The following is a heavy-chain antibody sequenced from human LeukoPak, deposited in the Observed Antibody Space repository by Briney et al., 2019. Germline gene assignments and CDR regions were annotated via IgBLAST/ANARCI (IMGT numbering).Heavy chain of an antibody. J-gene: IGHJ6*02. D-gene: IGHD3-22*01. CDR2: FDPEDGET. Sequence: ASVKVSCKVSGYTLTELSMHWVRQAPGKGLEWMGGFDPEDGETIYAQKFQGRVTMTEDTSTDTAYMELSSLRSEDTAVYYCATVRYYYASSGPYHSHKYYYYGMDVWGQGTTVTVSS. CDR3: ATVRYYYASSGPYHSHKYYYYGMDV. V-gene: IGHV1-24*01. CDR1: GYTLTELS.